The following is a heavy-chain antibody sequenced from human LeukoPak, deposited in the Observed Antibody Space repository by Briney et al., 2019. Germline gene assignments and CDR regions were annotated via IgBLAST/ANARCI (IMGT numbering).Heavy chain of an antibody. Sequence: GEPLKISSQGSGYSFISYWIGRSRQLPGKGLEWMGIIYPGDCDTGYSASFQGQVTISVDKSISTADLQWSSLKASDTAMYYCPTHKTADTGGYYSFFDYWGQGTLVTVSS. D-gene: IGHD3-22*01. V-gene: IGHV5-51*01. J-gene: IGHJ4*02. CDR1: GYSFISYW. CDR3: PTHKTADTGGYYSFFDY. CDR2: IYPGDCDT.